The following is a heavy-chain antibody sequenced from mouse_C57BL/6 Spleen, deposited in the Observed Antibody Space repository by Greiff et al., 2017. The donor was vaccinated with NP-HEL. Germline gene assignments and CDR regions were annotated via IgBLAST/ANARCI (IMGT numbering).Heavy chain of an antibody. V-gene: IGHV1-62-2*01. CDR2: FYPGSVSI. Sequence: QVQLQQSGAELVKPGASVKLSCKASGYTFTEYTIHWVKQRSGQGLEWIGWFYPGSVSIKYTEKFKDKATLTADKSSSTVYMELSLLTSEDSAVYFCARHENENYAMDYWGQGTSVTVSS. CDR1: GYTFTEYT. J-gene: IGHJ4*01. CDR3: ARHENENYAMDY.